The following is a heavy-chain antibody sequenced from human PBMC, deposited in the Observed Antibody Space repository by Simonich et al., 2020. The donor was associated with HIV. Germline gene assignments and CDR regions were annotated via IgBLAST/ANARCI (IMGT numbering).Heavy chain of an antibody. CDR1: GYSISSGYY. CDR3: ARGLTVDAFDI. Sequence: QVQLQESGPGLVKPSETLSLTCAVSGYSISSGYYWGWIRQPPGKGLEWIGSIYHSGSTYNNPSLKSRVTISVDTSKNQFSLKLTSVIAADTAVYYCARGLTVDAFDIWGQGTMVTVSS. V-gene: IGHV4-38-2*01. CDR2: IYHSGST. J-gene: IGHJ3*02. D-gene: IGHD7-27*01.